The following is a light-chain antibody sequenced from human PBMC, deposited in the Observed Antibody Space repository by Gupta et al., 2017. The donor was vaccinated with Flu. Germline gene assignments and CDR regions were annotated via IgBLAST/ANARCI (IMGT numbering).Light chain of an antibody. CDR2: DVS. Sequence: SITISCKGTSNGVGDYKYVSWDQQQAGRAPKVMIYDVSKRPGEVANRFSGSKSDNTASLTIYGRQEEDEADYYGCSDTSGTYYVFGIGTKVTVL. V-gene: IGLV2-14*04. CDR3: CSDTSGTYYV. CDR1: SNGVGDYKY. J-gene: IGLJ1*01.